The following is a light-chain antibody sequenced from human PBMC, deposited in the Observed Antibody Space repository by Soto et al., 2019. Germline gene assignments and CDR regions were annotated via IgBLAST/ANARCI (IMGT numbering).Light chain of an antibody. J-gene: IGKJ2*01. Sequence: DIQMTQSPSTLSASVGDRVTITCRASQTIGSSLAWYQHKPGKAPKLLIFDASTLQPGVPSRFSGSGFGTEFTLTISKLQPDVFATYYGEQHNDYSPVTFGQGTKLEIK. CDR1: QTIGSS. CDR2: DAS. CDR3: EQHNDYSPVT. V-gene: IGKV1-5*01.